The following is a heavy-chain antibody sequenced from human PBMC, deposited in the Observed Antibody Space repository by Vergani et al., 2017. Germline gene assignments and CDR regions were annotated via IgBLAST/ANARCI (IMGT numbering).Heavy chain of an antibody. Sequence: QVQLVESGGGVVQPGRSLRLSCAASGFTFSSYGMHWVRQAPGKGLEWVAVIWNDGSNKYYADSVKGRFTISRDKSKNPLYLQMNSLRAEDTAVYYCARDLHGALDYWGQGTLVTVSS. V-gene: IGHV3-33*01. CDR2: IWNDGSNK. CDR1: GFTFSSYG. J-gene: IGHJ4*02. CDR3: ARDLHGALDY. D-gene: IGHD1-26*01.